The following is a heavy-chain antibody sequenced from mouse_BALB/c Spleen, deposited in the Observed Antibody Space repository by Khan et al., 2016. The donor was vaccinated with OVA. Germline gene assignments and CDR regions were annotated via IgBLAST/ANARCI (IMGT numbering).Heavy chain of an antibody. CDR1: GYTFTDYN. Sequence: VQLQQSGAELARPGASVKLSCKASGYTFTDYNINWVKQRTGQGLEWIGEIYPGSNNTYYNEKFKGKATLTADKSSSTAYMQLSSLTSEDSAVXCCAREWGAWFPYWGQGTLVTVSA. J-gene: IGHJ3*01. CDR2: IYPGSNNT. V-gene: IGHV1-77*01. CDR3: AREWGAWFPY.